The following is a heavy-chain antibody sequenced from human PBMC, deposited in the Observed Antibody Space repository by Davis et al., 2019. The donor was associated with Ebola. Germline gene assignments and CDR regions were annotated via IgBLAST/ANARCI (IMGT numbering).Heavy chain of an antibody. D-gene: IGHD3-16*01. V-gene: IGHV4-61*02. CDR1: GGSISSGSCY. J-gene: IGHJ5*02. CDR2: IFGSETP. Sequence: SETLSLTCTVSGGSISSGSCYWTWIRQPAGKALEWIGRIFGSETPDYSPSLKSRVTMSLDTSNNRLSLRLSSVTAADSAVYYCARGWGLTAGLQNWFDPWGQGAPVTVSS. CDR3: ARGWGLTAGLQNWFDP.